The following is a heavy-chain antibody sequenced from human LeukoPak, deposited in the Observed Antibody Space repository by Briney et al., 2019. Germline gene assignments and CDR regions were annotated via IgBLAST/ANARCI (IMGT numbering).Heavy chain of an antibody. CDR3: ARVPGDDFWSGFRSDGFDI. CDR1: EYTFTSYD. D-gene: IGHD3-3*01. CDR2: MNPNSGNT. J-gene: IGHJ3*02. Sequence: ASVKVSCKASEYTFTSYDINWVRQATGQGLEWIGRMNPNSGNTDFAQNFQGRVTMTRDTSISTAYMELSSLRSEDTAVYYCARVPGDDFWSGFRSDGFDIWGQGTMVTVSS. V-gene: IGHV1-8*01.